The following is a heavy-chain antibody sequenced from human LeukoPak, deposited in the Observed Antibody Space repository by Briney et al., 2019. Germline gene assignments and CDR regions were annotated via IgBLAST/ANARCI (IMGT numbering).Heavy chain of an antibody. CDR1: GYSISSGYY. CDR3: ARGIAVAGPPFFYDY. V-gene: IGHV4-38-2*01. Sequence: SETLSLTCAVSGYSISSGYYWGWIRQPPGRGLERSGSIYHSGSTYYNPSLKSRVTISVDTSKNQFSLKLSSVTAAYTAVYYCARGIAVAGPPFFYDYWGQGTLVTASS. CDR2: IYHSGST. D-gene: IGHD6-19*01. J-gene: IGHJ4*02.